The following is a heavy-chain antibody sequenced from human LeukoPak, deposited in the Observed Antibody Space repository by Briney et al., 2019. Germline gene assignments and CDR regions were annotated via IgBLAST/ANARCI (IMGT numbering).Heavy chain of an antibody. CDR3: AGDRLYQMVMDAFDI. J-gene: IGHJ3*02. CDR2: IYYSGST. CDR1: GGSISTSSYY. D-gene: IGHD3-22*01. Sequence: PSETLSLTCTVSGGSISTSSYYWGWIRQPPGKGLEWIGSIYYSGSTNYNPSLKSRVTISVDTSKNQFSLKLSSVTAADTAVYYCAGDRLYQMVMDAFDIWGQGTMVTVSS. V-gene: IGHV4-39*07.